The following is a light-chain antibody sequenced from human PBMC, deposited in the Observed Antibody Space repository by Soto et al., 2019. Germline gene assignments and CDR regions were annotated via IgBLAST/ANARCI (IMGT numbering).Light chain of an antibody. V-gene: IGKV3-20*01. J-gene: IGKJ2*01. CDR2: GAS. CDR3: HQYGFSPYT. CDR1: HIVTSNY. Sequence: EIVLTQSPGTLPLSPGERATLSCRASHIVTSNYLSWYQQKPGQAPRLLIFGASSRATGIPDRFNGSGSGTDFTLNITRLEPEDFAVYFCHQYGFSPYTFGTGTKLEIK.